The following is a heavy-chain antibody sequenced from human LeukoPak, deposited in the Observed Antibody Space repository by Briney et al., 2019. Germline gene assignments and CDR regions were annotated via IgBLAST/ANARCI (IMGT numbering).Heavy chain of an antibody. CDR3: ARTHRAGWDDAFDI. CDR2: ISYDGSNK. V-gene: IGHV3-30*04. D-gene: IGHD1-26*01. J-gene: IGHJ3*02. Sequence: GGSLRLSCAASGFTFSSYAIHWVRQAPGKGLEWVAVISYDGSNKYYADSVKGRFTISRDNSKNTLYLQMNSLRAEDTAVYYCARTHRAGWDDAFDIWGQGTMVTVSS. CDR1: GFTFSSYA.